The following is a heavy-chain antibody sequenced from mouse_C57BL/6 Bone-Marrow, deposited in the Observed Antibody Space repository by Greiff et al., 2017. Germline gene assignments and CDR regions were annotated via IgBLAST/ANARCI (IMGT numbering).Heavy chain of an antibody. D-gene: IGHD2-3*01. CDR3: ARERDDGYYGWFAY. CDR1: GYTFTSYW. CDR2: IYPGSGST. J-gene: IGHJ3*01. Sequence: QVQLKQPGAELVKPGASVKMSCKASGYTFTSYWITWVKQRPGQGLEWIGDIYPGSGSTNYNEKFKSKATLTVDTSSSTAYMQLSSLTSEDSAVYYCARERDDGYYGWFAYWGQGTLVTVSA. V-gene: IGHV1-55*01.